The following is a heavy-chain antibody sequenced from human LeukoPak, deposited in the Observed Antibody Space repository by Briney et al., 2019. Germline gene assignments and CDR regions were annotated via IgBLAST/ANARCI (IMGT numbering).Heavy chain of an antibody. CDR3: AREGTTVTTTQYYFDY. Sequence: GESLRLSCAASGFNLSTYLLNWVRQAPGKGLDGVANIKQEGSEKNYVDSVKGRFTISRDNAKNSLYLQMNSLRAEDTAVYYCAREGTTVTTTQYYFDYWGQGTLVTVSS. CDR1: GFNLSTYL. D-gene: IGHD4-17*01. CDR2: IKQEGSEK. J-gene: IGHJ4*02. V-gene: IGHV3-7*01.